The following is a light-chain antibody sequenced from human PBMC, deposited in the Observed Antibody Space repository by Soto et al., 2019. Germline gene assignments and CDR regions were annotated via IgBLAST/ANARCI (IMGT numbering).Light chain of an antibody. Sequence: QSVLTQPPSASGTPGQTVTISSSGSSSNIGSNYVFWYQHLPGTDPNILIYGNNQRPSGVPDRFSGSRSGTSASLAISGLRPEDEADYYCAVWDDSLSGVVFGGGTKLTVL. V-gene: IGLV1-47*01. CDR2: GNN. CDR3: AVWDDSLSGVV. CDR1: SSNIGSNY. J-gene: IGLJ3*02.